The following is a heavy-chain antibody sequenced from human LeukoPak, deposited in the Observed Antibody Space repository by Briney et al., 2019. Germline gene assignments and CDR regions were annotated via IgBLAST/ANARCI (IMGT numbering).Heavy chain of an antibody. J-gene: IGHJ6*02. CDR3: ARGLRSVTWERELMYYQFYGMDV. Sequence: SETLSLTCAVSGESFSDYYWIWIRQFPGKGLEWIDEITHSGATNYNPSLKNRVTISIDTSKKQFSPRLRSLTAADTGVFYCARGLRSVTWERELMYYQFYGMDVWGQGTTVSVSS. CDR2: ITHSGAT. V-gene: IGHV4-34*01. CDR1: GESFSDYY. D-gene: IGHD1-26*01.